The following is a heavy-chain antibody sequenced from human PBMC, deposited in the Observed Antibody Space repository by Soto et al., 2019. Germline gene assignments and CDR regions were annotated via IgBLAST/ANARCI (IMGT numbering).Heavy chain of an antibody. D-gene: IGHD4-17*01. CDR1: GFTFSSYA. J-gene: IGHJ4*02. Sequence: GGSLRLSCAASGFTFSSYAMSWVRQAPGKGLEWVSGISGSGGSTYYADSVKGRFTISRDNSKNTLYLQMNSLRAEDTAVYYCAKGIAGFGDYGSFDYWGQGTLVTVSS. CDR2: ISGSGGST. V-gene: IGHV3-23*01. CDR3: AKGIAGFGDYGSFDY.